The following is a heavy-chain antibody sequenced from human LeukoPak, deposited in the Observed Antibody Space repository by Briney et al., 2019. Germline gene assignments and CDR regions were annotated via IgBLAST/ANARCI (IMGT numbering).Heavy chain of an antibody. D-gene: IGHD1-26*01. J-gene: IGHJ6*02. CDR2: ISGSGGST. CDR1: GFTFSSYA. Sequence: GGSLRLSCAASGFTFSSYAMSWVRQAPGKGLEWGSAISGSGGSTYYADSVKGRFTISRDNSKNTLYLQMNSLRAEDTAVYYCAKGGSYGPDYYYYGMDVWGQGTTVTVSS. V-gene: IGHV3-23*01. CDR3: AKGGSYGPDYYYYGMDV.